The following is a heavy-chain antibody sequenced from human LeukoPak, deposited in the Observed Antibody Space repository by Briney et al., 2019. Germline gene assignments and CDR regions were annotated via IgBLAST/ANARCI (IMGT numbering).Heavy chain of an antibody. J-gene: IGHJ4*02. CDR2: INSDGSST. Sequence: PGGSLRLSCAASGFSFISYWMHWVRQAPGKGLVWVSRINSDGSSTSYADSVKGRFTISRDNAKNTLYLQMNSLRAEDTAVCYCARAIRGIAVAATAIDYWGQGTLVTVSS. CDR1: GFSFISYW. D-gene: IGHD6-19*01. V-gene: IGHV3-74*01. CDR3: ARAIRGIAVAATAIDY.